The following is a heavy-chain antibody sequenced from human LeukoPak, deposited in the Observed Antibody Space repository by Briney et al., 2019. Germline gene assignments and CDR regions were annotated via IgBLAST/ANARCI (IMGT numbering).Heavy chain of an antibody. Sequence: GGSLRLSCAAPGFTFNNYGMNWVRQVPGKGLEWVSGTGGSTGYADSVKGRFTISRDNAKNSLYLQMNNLRAEDTALYYCGRDRSYGSFDYWGQGTLVTVSS. V-gene: IGHV3-20*04. CDR2: TGGST. D-gene: IGHD5-18*01. CDR3: GRDRSYGSFDY. J-gene: IGHJ4*02. CDR1: GFTFNNYG.